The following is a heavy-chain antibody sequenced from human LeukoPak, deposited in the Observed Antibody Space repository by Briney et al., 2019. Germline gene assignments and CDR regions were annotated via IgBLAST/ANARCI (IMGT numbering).Heavy chain of an antibody. Sequence: PGGSLRLSCAASGFTFSSYWMSWVRQAPGKGLEWVANIKQDGSEKYYVDSVKGRFTISRDNAKNSLYLQMNSLRAEDTAVYYCARDGVDFWSGYPTDAFDIWGQGTMVTVSS. D-gene: IGHD3-3*01. CDR1: GFTFSSYW. V-gene: IGHV3-7*01. CDR3: ARDGVDFWSGYPTDAFDI. J-gene: IGHJ3*02. CDR2: IKQDGSEK.